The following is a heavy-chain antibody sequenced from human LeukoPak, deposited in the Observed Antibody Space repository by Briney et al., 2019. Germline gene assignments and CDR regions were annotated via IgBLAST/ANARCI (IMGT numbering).Heavy chain of an antibody. J-gene: IGHJ4*02. CDR2: ISYDGSNK. CDR3: AQQWLVLGAFDF. CDR1: GFTFSSYG. V-gene: IGHV3-30*03. Sequence: PGRSLRLSCAASGFTFSSYGMHWVRQAPGKGLEWVAVISYDGSNKYYADSVKGRFTISRDNSKNTLYLQMNSLRAEDTAVYYCAQQWLVLGAFDFWGQGTLVTVSS. D-gene: IGHD6-19*01.